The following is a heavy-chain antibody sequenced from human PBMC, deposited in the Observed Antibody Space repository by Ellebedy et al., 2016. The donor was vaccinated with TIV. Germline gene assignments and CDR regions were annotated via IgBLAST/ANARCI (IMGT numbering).Heavy chain of an antibody. CDR2: ADPSNGET. V-gene: IGHV1-24*01. D-gene: IGHD4-17*01. J-gene: IGHJ6*02. Sequence: ASVKVSCXVSGYTLNSLSMHWIRQTPGKGLEWMGGADPSNGETTYLHKFEGRLILTEDSSTDTAYMELSSLRSEDTATYYCATGVRTGDDALDVWGQGTKVTVSS. CDR3: ATGVRTGDDALDV. CDR1: GYTLNSLS.